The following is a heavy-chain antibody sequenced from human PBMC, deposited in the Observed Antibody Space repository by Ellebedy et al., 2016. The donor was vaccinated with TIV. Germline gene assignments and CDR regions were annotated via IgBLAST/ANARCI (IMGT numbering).Heavy chain of an antibody. J-gene: IGHJ4*02. CDR1: GGSFSGYY. CDR3: ARVSRYFEY. Sequence: MPSETLSLTCAVYGGSFSGYYWSWIRQPPGKGLEWIGEINHSGSTNYNPSLKSRVTMSVDTSKNQFSLNLSSVTAADTAVYYCARVSRYFEYWGQGILVPVSS. V-gene: IGHV4-34*01. CDR2: INHSGST.